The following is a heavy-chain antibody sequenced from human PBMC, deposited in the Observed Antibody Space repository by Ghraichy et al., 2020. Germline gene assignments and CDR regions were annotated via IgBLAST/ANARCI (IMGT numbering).Heavy chain of an antibody. J-gene: IGHJ4*02. CDR3: ARLRREQWLVLYSRASFDY. V-gene: IGHV4-39*01. D-gene: IGHD6-19*01. Sequence: SETLSLTCTVSGGSISSSSYYWGWIRQPPGKGLEWIGSIYYSGSTYYNPSLKSRVTISVDTSKNQFSLKLSSVTAADTAVYYCARLRREQWLVLYSRASFDYWGQGTLVTVSS. CDR1: GGSISSSSYY. CDR2: IYYSGST.